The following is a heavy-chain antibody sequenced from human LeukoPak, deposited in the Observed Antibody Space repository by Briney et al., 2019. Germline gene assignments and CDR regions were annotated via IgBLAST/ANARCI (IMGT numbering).Heavy chain of an antibody. J-gene: IGHJ4*02. D-gene: IGHD6-13*01. Sequence: SLRXSRXASGFTFSSYAMSWVRQAPGKGLEWVSAISGSGGSTYYADSVKGRFTISRDNSKNTLYLQMNSLRAEDTAVYYCAKDRYSSSWYFDYWGQGTLVAVSS. CDR1: GFTFSSYA. V-gene: IGHV3-23*01. CDR3: AKDRYSSSWYFDY. CDR2: ISGSGGST.